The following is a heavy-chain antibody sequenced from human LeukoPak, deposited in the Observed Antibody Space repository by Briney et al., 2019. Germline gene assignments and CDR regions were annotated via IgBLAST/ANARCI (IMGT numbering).Heavy chain of an antibody. CDR2: ISWNSGSI. D-gene: IGHD6-19*01. CDR1: GFTFDDYA. CDR3: AKDMSAVDSSGWYVYYGMDV. J-gene: IGHJ6*02. Sequence: PGGSLRLSCAASGFTFDDYAMHWVRQAPGKGLEWVSGISWNSGSIGYADSVKGRFTISRDNAKNSLYLQMNSLRAEDTALYYCAKDMSAVDSSGWYVYYGMDVRGQGTTVTVSS. V-gene: IGHV3-9*01.